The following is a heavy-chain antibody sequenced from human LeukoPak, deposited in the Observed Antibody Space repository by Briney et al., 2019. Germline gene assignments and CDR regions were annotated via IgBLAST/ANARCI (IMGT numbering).Heavy chain of an antibody. J-gene: IGHJ2*01. V-gene: IGHV4-30-4*01. D-gene: IGHD1-26*01. Sequence: SSETLSLTCTVSGGSISSGDYYWSWIRQPPGKGLEWIGYIYYSGSTYYNPSLKSRVTISVDTSKNQFSLKLSSVTAADTAVYYCARGGGSYYVYFDLWGRGTLVTVSS. CDR1: GGSISSGDYY. CDR2: IYYSGST. CDR3: ARGGGSYYVYFDL.